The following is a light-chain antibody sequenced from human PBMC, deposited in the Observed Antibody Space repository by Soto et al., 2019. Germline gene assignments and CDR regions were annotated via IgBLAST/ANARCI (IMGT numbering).Light chain of an antibody. V-gene: IGLV1-51*01. CDR3: GTWDNSLYAGV. Sequence: QSALTQPPSVSAAPGQKVTISCSGSSSNIGNNYVSWYQQLPGTAPKLLIHDNNKRPSGIPDRFSGSKSGTSATLAITGLQTGDEADYYCGTWDNSLYAGVFGGGTKLTVL. CDR1: SSNIGNNY. CDR2: DNN. J-gene: IGLJ2*01.